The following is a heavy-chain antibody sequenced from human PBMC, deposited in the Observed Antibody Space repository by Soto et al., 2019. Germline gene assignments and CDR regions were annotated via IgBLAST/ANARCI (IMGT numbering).Heavy chain of an antibody. Sequence: EVQLVESGGGLVQPGRSLRLSCAASGFTFDDYAMHWVRQAPGKGLEWVSGISWNSGSIGYADSVKGRFTISRDNAKNSLYLQMNSLRAEETALYYCAKDIRGWFGELLTLSYYYYMDVWGKGTTVTVSS. D-gene: IGHD3-10*01. CDR3: AKDIRGWFGELLTLSYYYYMDV. V-gene: IGHV3-9*01. CDR1: GFTFDDYA. CDR2: ISWNSGSI. J-gene: IGHJ6*03.